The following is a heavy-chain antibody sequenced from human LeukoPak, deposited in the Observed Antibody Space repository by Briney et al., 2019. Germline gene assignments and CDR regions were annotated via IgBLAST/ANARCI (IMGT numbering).Heavy chain of an antibody. CDR2: ITWKSHRT. J-gene: IGHJ4*02. D-gene: IGHD3-3*01. Sequence: GGSLRLSCAASGFTFDDDTMHWVRQTPGRGLEWVSFITWKSHRTHYADSVKGRFPVSRDNSKDSLYLQMNSLRTEDTGLYHCASEVGYRSLGYLGQGTLVTVSS. CDR3: ASEVGYRSLGY. V-gene: IGHV3-43*01. CDR1: GFTFDDDT.